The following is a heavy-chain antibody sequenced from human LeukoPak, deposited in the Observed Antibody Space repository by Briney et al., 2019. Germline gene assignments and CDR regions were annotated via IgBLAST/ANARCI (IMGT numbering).Heavy chain of an antibody. CDR2: INPSGGST. CDR1: GGTFSSYA. D-gene: IGHD4-17*01. V-gene: IGHV1-46*01. J-gene: IGHJ4*02. Sequence: ASVKVSCKASGGTFSSYAISWVRQAPGQGLEWMGIINPSGGSTSYAQKFQGRVTMTRDMSTSTVYMELSSLRSEDTAVYYCARTPYGDSERPFDYWGQGTLVTVSS. CDR3: ARTPYGDSERPFDY.